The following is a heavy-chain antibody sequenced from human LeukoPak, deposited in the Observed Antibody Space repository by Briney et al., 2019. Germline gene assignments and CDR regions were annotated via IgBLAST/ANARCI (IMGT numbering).Heavy chain of an antibody. CDR3: ARETLPPDIVVVVAASHYYYYYMDV. CDR1: GGSISSSSYY. CDR2: IYYSGST. Sequence: SETLSLTCTVSGGSISSSSYYWGWIRQPPGKGLEWIGSIYYSGSTYYNPSLKSRVTISVDTSKNQFSLKLSSVTAADTAVYYCARETLPPDIVVVVAASHYYYYYMDVWGKGTTVTVSS. V-gene: IGHV4-39*07. D-gene: IGHD2-15*01. J-gene: IGHJ6*03.